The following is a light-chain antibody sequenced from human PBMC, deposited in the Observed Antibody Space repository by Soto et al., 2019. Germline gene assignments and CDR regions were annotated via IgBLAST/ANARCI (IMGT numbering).Light chain of an antibody. Sequence: EVVMTQSPATLSVSPGERATLSCRASQSVSSNLAWYQQNPGQAPRLLIFGASTRATGIPARFSGSGSGIVFTLTISSLQSEDFAVYYCQQYNNWPLYTFGQGTKLEIK. CDR1: QSVSSN. J-gene: IGKJ2*01. CDR2: GAS. V-gene: IGKV3D-15*01. CDR3: QQYNNWPLYT.